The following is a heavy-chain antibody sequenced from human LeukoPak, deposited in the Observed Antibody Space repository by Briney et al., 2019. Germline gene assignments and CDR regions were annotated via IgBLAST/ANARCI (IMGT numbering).Heavy chain of an antibody. CDR3: APTPRGATGYYFDY. CDR2: ISSSGSTI. Sequence: GGSLRLSCAASGFTFSSYSMNWVRQAPGKGLEWVSYISSSGSTIDYADSVKGRFTISRDNAKNSLYLQMNSLRAEDTAVYYCAPTPRGATGYYFDYWGQGTLVTVSS. V-gene: IGHV3-48*04. J-gene: IGHJ4*02. D-gene: IGHD5-12*01. CDR1: GFTFSSYS.